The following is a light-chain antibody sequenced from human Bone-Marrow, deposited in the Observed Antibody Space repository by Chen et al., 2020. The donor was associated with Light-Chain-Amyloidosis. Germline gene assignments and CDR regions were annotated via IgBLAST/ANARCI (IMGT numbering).Light chain of an antibody. Sequence: SYELTQPPSVSVSPGQTARITCSGDALPKQYVYWFQQKPGQAPVLVMYKDNERPSGIAERFSGSSAGTTVTLTISRVQTEDEADYYCQSTDSTATYGVFGGGTQLTVL. CDR3: QSTDSTATYGV. J-gene: IGLJ3*02. CDR2: KDN. V-gene: IGLV3-25*03. CDR1: ALPKQY.